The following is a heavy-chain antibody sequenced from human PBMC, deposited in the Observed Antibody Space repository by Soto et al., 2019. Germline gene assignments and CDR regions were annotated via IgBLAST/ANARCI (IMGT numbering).Heavy chain of an antibody. D-gene: IGHD2-21*02. J-gene: IGHJ4*02. Sequence: LRLSCAASGFTLSSYAMSWVRQAPGKGLEWVSGISDSGVIIYYADSVKGRFTISRDNSKNTLYLQMSSLRAEDTAGYYCARDRGRDLDHYWGQGTLVTVSS. CDR3: ARDRGRDLDHY. CDR2: ISDSGVII. V-gene: IGHV3-23*01. CDR1: GFTLSSYA.